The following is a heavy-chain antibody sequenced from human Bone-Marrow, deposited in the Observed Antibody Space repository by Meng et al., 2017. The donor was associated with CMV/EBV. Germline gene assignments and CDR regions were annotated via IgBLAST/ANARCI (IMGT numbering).Heavy chain of an antibody. Sequence: KVSCKGSEYIFNNYWIGWVRQLPGKGLEWMGIIYPSDSDARYSPSFQGQVTISADKTISTAYLQWSSLKASDTAMYYCARHEDLGNYFADWVQGTLVTVSS. D-gene: IGHD1-26*01. J-gene: IGHJ4*02. V-gene: IGHV5-51*01. CDR1: EYIFNNYW. CDR3: ARHEDLGNYFAD. CDR2: IYPSDSDA.